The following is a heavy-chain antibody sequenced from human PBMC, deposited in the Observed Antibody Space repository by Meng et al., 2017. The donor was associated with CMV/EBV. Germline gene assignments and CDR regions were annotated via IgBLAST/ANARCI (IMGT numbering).Heavy chain of an antibody. CDR2: IIPIFGTA. D-gene: IGHD3-10*01. CDR3: ARRGSYYGSGSYYNWFDP. V-gene: IGHV1-69*01. Sequence: QVHLVQVWAEVKKPGSSVKVSCKASGGNFSSYAISWVRQAPGQGLEWMGGIIPIFGTANYAQKFQGRVTITADESTSTAYMELSSLRSEDTAVYYCARRGSYYGSGSYYNWFDPWGQGTLVTVSS. J-gene: IGHJ5*02. CDR1: GGNFSSYA.